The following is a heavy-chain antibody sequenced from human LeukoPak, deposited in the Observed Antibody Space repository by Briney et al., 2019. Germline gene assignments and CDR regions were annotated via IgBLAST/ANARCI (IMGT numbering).Heavy chain of an antibody. D-gene: IGHD3-10*01. Sequence: SETLSLTCAVYGGSFSGYYWSWIRQPPGKGLEWIGEINHSGSTNYNPSLKSRVTISVDTSKNQISLKLSSVTAADTAVYYCARVTTMVRGVPFDYWGQGTLVTVSS. V-gene: IGHV4-34*01. J-gene: IGHJ4*02. CDR3: ARVTTMVRGVPFDY. CDR2: INHSGST. CDR1: GGSFSGYY.